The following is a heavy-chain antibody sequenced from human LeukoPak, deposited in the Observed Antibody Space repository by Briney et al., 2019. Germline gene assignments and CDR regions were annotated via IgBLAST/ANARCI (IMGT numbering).Heavy chain of an antibody. CDR1: GFTFSSYS. D-gene: IGHD2-2*01. V-gene: IGHV3-21*01. Sequence: GGSLRLSCAASGFTFSSYSMNWVRQAPGKGLEWVSSISSSSYIYYADSVKGRFTISRDNAKNSLYLQMNSLRAEDTAVYYCARDTEDIVVVPAGVDYWGQGTLVTVSS. CDR3: ARDTEDIVVVPAGVDY. CDR2: ISSSSYI. J-gene: IGHJ4*02.